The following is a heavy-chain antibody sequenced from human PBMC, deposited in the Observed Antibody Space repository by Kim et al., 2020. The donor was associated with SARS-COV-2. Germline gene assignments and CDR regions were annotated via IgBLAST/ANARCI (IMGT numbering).Heavy chain of an antibody. CDR2: IIPILGIA. Sequence: SVKVSCKASGGTFSSYAISWVRQAPGQGLEWMGRIIPILGIANYAQKFQGRVTITADKSTSTAYMELSSLRSEDTAVYYCARGGAGIAAAGRPNYFDYWGQGTLVTVSS. V-gene: IGHV1-69*04. CDR1: GGTFSSYA. D-gene: IGHD6-13*01. CDR3: ARGGAGIAAAGRPNYFDY. J-gene: IGHJ4*02.